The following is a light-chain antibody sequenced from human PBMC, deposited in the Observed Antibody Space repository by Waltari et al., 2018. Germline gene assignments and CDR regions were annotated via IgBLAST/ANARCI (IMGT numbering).Light chain of an antibody. CDR1: QGLLQSDGKTY. J-gene: IGKJ2*01. Sequence: DIVMTQTPLSLSVTPGQPASISCKSSQGLLQSDGKTYLYWYLQKPGQSPQLLTYEVSNRFSGVPDRFSGSGSGTDVTLKISRVEAEDVGVYYCMQSIQLPNTFGQGTKLEIK. V-gene: IGKV2D-29*02. CDR3: MQSIQLPNT. CDR2: EVS.